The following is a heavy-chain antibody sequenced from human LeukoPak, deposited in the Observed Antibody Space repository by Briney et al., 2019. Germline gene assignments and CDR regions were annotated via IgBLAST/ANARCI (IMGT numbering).Heavy chain of an antibody. V-gene: IGHV3-9*03. CDR3: AKTSGSYLSSEAFDY. J-gene: IGHJ4*02. CDR1: GFTFVDYA. CDR2: ISWNSGSI. Sequence: GRSLRLSCAASGFTFVDYAMHWVRQAPGKGLEWVSGISWNSGSIGYADSVKGRFTISRDNAKNSLYLQMNSLRAEDMASYYCAKTSGSYLSSEAFDYWGQGTLVTVSS. D-gene: IGHD1-26*01.